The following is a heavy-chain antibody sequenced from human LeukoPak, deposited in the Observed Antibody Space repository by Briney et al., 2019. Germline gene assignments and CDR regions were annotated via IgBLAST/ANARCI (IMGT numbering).Heavy chain of an antibody. CDR1: GFTFSYYW. J-gene: IGHJ4*02. Sequence: PGGSLRLSCAASGFTFSYYWMTWVRQAPGKGLEWVANINPDGSDKYYVDSVKGRFTISRDNAENSLYLQMNSLEADDTAVYYCARTDAGGYWGQGTLVTVSS. CDR3: ARTDAGGY. D-gene: IGHD2-21*02. V-gene: IGHV3-7*01. CDR2: INPDGSDK.